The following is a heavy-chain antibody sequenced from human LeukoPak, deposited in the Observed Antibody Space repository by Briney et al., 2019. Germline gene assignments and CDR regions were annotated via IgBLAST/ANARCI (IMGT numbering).Heavy chain of an antibody. CDR2: ISYDGSNK. CDR1: GFTFSSDG. J-gene: IGHJ4*02. V-gene: IGHV3-30*18. CDR3: AKNLLAIWGSYPGHY. D-gene: IGHD3-16*02. Sequence: GGSLRLSCAASGFTFSSDGMHWVRQAPGKGLEWVAVISYDGSNKYYADSVKGRFTISRDNSKNTLYLQMNSLRAEDTAVYYCAKNLLAIWGSYPGHYWGQGTLVTVSS.